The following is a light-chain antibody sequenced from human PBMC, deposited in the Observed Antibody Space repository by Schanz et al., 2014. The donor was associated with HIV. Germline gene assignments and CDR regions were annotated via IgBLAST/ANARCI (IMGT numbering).Light chain of an antibody. CDR1: QSISES. Sequence: DIQMTQSPSTLSASVGDRITITCRASQSISESLAWYQQRPGQAPNLLISEASTLESGVPSRFSGTGSGTEFTLTISNLEPDDFAIYYCQQYSTYPYTFGQGTKLDIQ. V-gene: IGKV1-5*03. J-gene: IGKJ2*01. CDR3: QQYSTYPYT. CDR2: EAS.